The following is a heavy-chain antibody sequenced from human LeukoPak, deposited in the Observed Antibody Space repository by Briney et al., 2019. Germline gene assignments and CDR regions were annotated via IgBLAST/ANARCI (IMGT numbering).Heavy chain of an antibody. D-gene: IGHD3-22*01. V-gene: IGHV1-46*01. CDR3: ARDMGSYYYDSSGYYYDFDY. CDR1: GYTFTSYY. CDR2: INPSGGST. J-gene: IGHJ4*02. Sequence: ASVKVSCKASGYTFTSYYMHWVRQAPGQGLEWMGIINPSGGSTSYAQKFQGRVTMTTDTSTSTAYMELRSLRSDDTAVYYCARDMGSYYYDSSGYYYDFDYWGQGTLVTVSS.